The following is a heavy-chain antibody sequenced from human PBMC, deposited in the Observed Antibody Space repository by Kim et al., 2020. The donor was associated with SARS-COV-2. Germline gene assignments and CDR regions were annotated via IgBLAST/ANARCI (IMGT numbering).Heavy chain of an antibody. V-gene: IGHV3-66*01. CDR2: IYSGGST. CDR1: GFTVSSNY. D-gene: IGHD3-22*01. J-gene: IGHJ4*02. Sequence: GGSLRLSCAASGFTVSSNYMSWVRQAPGKGLEWVSVIYSGGSTYYADSVKGRFTISRDNSKNTLYLQMNSLRAEDTAVYYCAREGYYYDSSGYYAIDYWGQGTLVTVSS. CDR3: AREGYYYDSSGYYAIDY.